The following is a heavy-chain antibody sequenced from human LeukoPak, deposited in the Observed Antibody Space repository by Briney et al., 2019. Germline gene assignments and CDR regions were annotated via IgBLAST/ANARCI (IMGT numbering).Heavy chain of an antibody. CDR2: ISSSSSYM. V-gene: IGHV3-21*01. J-gene: IGHJ4*02. CDR3: ARDAIAKSSSPRYYFDY. CDR1: GFTFSSYS. D-gene: IGHD6-13*01. Sequence: TGGSLRLSCAASGFTFSSYSMNWVRQAPGKGLEWVSSISSSSSYMYYADSVKGRFTISRDNAKNSLYLQMNSLRAEDTAVYYCARDAIAKSSSPRYYFDYWGQGTLVAVSS.